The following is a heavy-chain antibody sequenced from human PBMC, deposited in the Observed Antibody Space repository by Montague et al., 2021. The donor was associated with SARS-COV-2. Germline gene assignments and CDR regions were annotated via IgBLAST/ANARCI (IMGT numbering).Heavy chain of an antibody. J-gene: IGHJ4*03. CDR3: AGEARGYSYGVFPGFDY. V-gene: IGHV4-61*01. CDR2: VYYSGTT. D-gene: IGHD5-18*01. Sequence: SETLSLTCSVSGVSVNSGSYYWSWIRQPPGKGLEWIGYVYYSGTTYYNPSLQSRVSISLDTSNNQFSLSLRSVTSADTAVYFCAGEARGYSYGVFPGFDYWGLRVLVTLSS. CDR1: GVSVNSGSYY.